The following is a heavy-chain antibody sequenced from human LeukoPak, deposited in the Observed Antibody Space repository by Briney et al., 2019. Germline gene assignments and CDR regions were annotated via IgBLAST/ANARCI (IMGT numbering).Heavy chain of an antibody. CDR1: GFTFSSHA. J-gene: IGHJ4*02. V-gene: IGHV3-23*01. CDR2: ISGSTSNT. D-gene: IGHD5-24*01. Sequence: PGGSLRLSCAASGFTFSSHAMTWVRQAPGKGLEWVSGISGSTSNTYYADSVKDRFTISRDNSKSTLYLQMNSLRAEDTAVYYCAKDGQRWLRFFDYWGQGTLVTVSS. CDR3: AKDGQRWLRFFDY.